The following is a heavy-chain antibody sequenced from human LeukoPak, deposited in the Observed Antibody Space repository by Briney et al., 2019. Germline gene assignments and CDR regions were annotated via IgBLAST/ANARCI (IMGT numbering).Heavy chain of an antibody. V-gene: IGHV3-23*01. CDR1: GFTFSSYA. CDR2: ISGSGGST. CDR3: AKQKESFLAFDY. Sequence: GGSLRLSCAASGFTFSSYAMSWVRQAPGKGLEWVSAISGSGGSTYYADSVKGRFTISRDNSKNTLYLQMNGLRAEDTAVYYCAKQKESFLAFDYWGQGTLVTVSS. D-gene: IGHD3-3*01. J-gene: IGHJ4*02.